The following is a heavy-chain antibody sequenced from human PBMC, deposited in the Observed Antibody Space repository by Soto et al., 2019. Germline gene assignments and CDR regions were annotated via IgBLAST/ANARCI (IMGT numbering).Heavy chain of an antibody. D-gene: IGHD6-13*01. J-gene: IGHJ4*02. CDR3: ARDPYSSSWYFDY. CDR2: IYTSGST. Sequence: PSETLSLTWTVSGGSISSYYWSWIRQPAEKGLEWIGRIYTSGSTNYNPSVKSRVIMSVDTSKNQFSLKLSSLTAAGTAVYYCARDPYSSSWYFDYWGRGTLVTVSS. V-gene: IGHV4-4*07. CDR1: GGSISSYY.